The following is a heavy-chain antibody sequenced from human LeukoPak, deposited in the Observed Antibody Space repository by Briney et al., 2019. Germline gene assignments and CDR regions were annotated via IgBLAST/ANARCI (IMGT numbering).Heavy chain of an antibody. CDR2: MNPRSGNT. Sequence: ASVTVSFKSSGYTFTNYDINWVRQASGQGLEWVGWMNPRSGNTGYAQKFQGRVTMTRNTSISTAYMELSSLRSDDTAVYYWARDYYGSGSSRGYWGQGTLVTVSS. J-gene: IGHJ4*02. D-gene: IGHD3-10*01. CDR1: GYTFTNYD. V-gene: IGHV1-8*01. CDR3: ARDYYGSGSSRGY.